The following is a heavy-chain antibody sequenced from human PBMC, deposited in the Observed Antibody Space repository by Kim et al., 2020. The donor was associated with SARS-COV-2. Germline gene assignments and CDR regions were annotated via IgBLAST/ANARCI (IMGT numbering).Heavy chain of an antibody. V-gene: IGHV3-48*02. J-gene: IGHJ4*02. CDR2: ISISGTTI. CDR1: GFTFSNYN. D-gene: IGHD3-16*01. Sequence: GGSLRLSCVASGFTFSNYNMNWVRQAPGKGLEWLSYISISGTTIYYADSVKGRFTISRDNAKSSLYLQMGSLRDEDTAVYYCARGFYTSSWISDYWGQGTLVTVSS. CDR3: ARGFYTSSWISDY.